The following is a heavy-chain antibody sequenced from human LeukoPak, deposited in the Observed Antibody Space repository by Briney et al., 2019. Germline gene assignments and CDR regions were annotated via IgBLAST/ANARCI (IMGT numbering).Heavy chain of an antibody. CDR1: GYTFTSYG. CDR2: ISAYNGNT. J-gene: IGHJ4*02. CDR3: ARNVDYDILTGYRTYYFDY. Sequence: ASVKVSCKASGYTFTSYGISWVRQAPGQGLEWMGWISAYNGNTNYAQKLQSRVTMTTDTSTSTAYMELRSLRSDDTAVYYCARNVDYDILTGYRTYYFDYWGQGTLVTVSS. D-gene: IGHD3-9*01. V-gene: IGHV1-18*01.